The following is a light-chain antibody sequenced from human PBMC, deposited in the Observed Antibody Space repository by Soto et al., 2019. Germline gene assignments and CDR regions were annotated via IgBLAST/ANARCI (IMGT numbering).Light chain of an antibody. V-gene: IGKV3-11*01. J-gene: IGKJ2*01. CDR2: DAS. CDR3: QQHSNWPLYT. CDR1: QSVNSY. Sequence: EIVLTQSPATLSLSPGERSTLSCRASQSVNSYLAWYQQKPGQAPRLLIYDASNRATGIPARFSGCGSGAHFSLTINSLEPEDFAVYYCQQHSNWPLYTFGQGTKQEIK.